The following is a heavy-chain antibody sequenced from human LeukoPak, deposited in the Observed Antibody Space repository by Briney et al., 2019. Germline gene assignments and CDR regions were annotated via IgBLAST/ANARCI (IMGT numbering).Heavy chain of an antibody. CDR2: ILDRGFT. V-gene: IGHV4-59*07. J-gene: IGHJ4*02. D-gene: IGHD3-22*01. CDR3: ARLFFDYSDGGVSYGGPHLPD. CDR1: VHYLASYS. Sequence: SDTLPLTCTVSVHYLASYSWTWIRQPPRKGLEWIGYILDRGFTNYSPSLKSRLTISRDTSKNQVSLSLTSVTAADTAVYFCARLFFDYSDGGVSYGGPHLPDWGQGTLVSVSS.